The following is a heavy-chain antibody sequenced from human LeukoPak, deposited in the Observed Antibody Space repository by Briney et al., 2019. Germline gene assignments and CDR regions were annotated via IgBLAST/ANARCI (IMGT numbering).Heavy chain of an antibody. V-gene: IGHV4-39*01. CDR3: ASETYYYDSSGPAFDI. J-gene: IGHJ3*02. D-gene: IGHD3-22*01. CDR2: IYYTGNT. CDR1: GDSIISSTYY. Sequence: SETLSLTCTVSGDSIISSTYYWGWIRQPPGKGLEWIANIYYTGNTYYNPSLKSRVTISVDTSRDQFSLNLSSVTAADTAVYYCASETYYYDSSGPAFDIWGQGTMVTVSS.